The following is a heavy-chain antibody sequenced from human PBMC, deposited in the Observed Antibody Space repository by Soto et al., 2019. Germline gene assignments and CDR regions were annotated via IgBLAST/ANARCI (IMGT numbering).Heavy chain of an antibody. CDR1: GYTFTSYG. D-gene: IGHD3-9*01. J-gene: IGHJ4*02. CDR2: ISAYNGNT. CDR3: ARDRRDVLRYFDWLSPFDY. V-gene: IGHV1-18*04. Sequence: GASVKVSFKASGYTFTSYGISWVRQAPGQGLEWMGWISAYNGNTNYAQKLQGRVTMTTDTSTSTAYMELRSLSSDDTAVYYCARDRRDVLRYFDWLSPFDYWGQGTLVTVSS.